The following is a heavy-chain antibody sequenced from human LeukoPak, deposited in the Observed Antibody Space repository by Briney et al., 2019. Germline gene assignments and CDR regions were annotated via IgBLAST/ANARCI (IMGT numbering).Heavy chain of an antibody. CDR2: IIPIFGTP. Sequence: SVKVSCKASGGTFSSYAITWVRQAPGQGLEWMGGIIPIFGTPKYAQKFQGRVTITADESTSTAYMELSSLRSEDTAVYYCASVIVGTTWWFDPWGQGTLVTVSS. V-gene: IGHV1-69*13. CDR1: GGTFSSYA. J-gene: IGHJ5*02. CDR3: ASVIVGTTWWFDP. D-gene: IGHD1-26*01.